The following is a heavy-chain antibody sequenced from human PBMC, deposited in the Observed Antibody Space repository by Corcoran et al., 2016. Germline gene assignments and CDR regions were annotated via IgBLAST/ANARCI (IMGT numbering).Heavy chain of an antibody. V-gene: IGHV3-15*01. CDR1: GFTFTDAW. J-gene: IGHJ6*02. CDR3: KWEHEVYYGTDV. Sequence: EVQLVVSGGGLAKPGESLRLSCVASGFTFTDAWMSWVRQAPGKGLEWVGRIKSHGSGGTTDYAAPVKDRFTISRDDSRNTVFLQMESMKSDDTAVYYCKWEHEVYYGTDVWGQGTTVTVSS. CDR2: IKSHGSGGTT. D-gene: IGHD1-26*01.